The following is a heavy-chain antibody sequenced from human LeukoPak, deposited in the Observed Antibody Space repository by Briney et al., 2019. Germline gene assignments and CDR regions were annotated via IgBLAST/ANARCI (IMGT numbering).Heavy chain of an antibody. D-gene: IGHD4-17*01. CDR3: ARGGSYYGDYRYYFDY. J-gene: IGHJ4*02. CDR2: IYYSGST. CDR1: GGSISSYY. V-gene: IGHV4-59*08. Sequence: SSETLSLTCTVSGGSISSYYWSWIRQPPGKGLEWIGYIYYSGSTNYNPSLKSRVTISVDTSKNQFSLKLSSVTAADTAVYYCARGGSYYGDYRYYFDYWGQGTLVTVSS.